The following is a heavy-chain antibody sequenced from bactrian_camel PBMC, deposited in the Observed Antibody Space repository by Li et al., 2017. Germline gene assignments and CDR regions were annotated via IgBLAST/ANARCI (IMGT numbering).Heavy chain of an antibody. CDR3: AAGGGPEYTY. J-gene: IGHJ4*01. CDR2: IYGDSSVV. Sequence: HVQLVESGGGLVQPGGSLQLSCVASGFTFSDQWMYWVRQAPGKGLEWVSAIYGDSSVVEYADSVKGRFTISRDGAKNIIALRMDSLKPEDTAMYYCAAGGGPEYTYWGQGTQVTVS. D-gene: IGHD7*01. V-gene: IGHV3S6*01. CDR1: GFTFSDQW.